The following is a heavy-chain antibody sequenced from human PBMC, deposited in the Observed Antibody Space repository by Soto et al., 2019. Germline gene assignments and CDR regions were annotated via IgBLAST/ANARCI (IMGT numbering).Heavy chain of an antibody. CDR2: ISWNSGSI. CDR3: AKGTYCSGGSCYSGMDYYYYYMGV. V-gene: IGHV3-9*01. J-gene: IGHJ6*03. Sequence: GGSLRLSCAASGFTFDDYAMHWVRQAPGKGLEWVSGISWNSGSIGYADSVKGRFTISRDNAKNSLYLQMNSLRAEDTALYYCAKGTYCSGGSCYSGMDYYYYYMGVWGKGTTVTVSS. D-gene: IGHD2-15*01. CDR1: GFTFDDYA.